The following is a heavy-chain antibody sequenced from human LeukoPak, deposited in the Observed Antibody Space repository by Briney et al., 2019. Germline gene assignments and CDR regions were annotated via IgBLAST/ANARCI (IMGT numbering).Heavy chain of an antibody. V-gene: IGHV4-31*03. CDR3: ARGTPITIFGVVIPYWFDP. D-gene: IGHD3-3*01. CDR2: IYYSGST. J-gene: IGHJ5*02. Sequence: PSETLSLTCTVSGGSISSGGYYWSWIRQHPGKGLEWFGYIYYSGSTYYNPSLKSRVTISVDTSKNQFSLKLSSVTAADTAVYYCARGTPITIFGVVIPYWFDPWGQGTLVTVSS. CDR1: GGSISSGGYY.